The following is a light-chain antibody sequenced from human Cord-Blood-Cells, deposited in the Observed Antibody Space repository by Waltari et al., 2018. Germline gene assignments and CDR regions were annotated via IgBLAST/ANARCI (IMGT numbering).Light chain of an antibody. CDR1: QSVSSY. V-gene: IGKV3-11*01. CDR3: QQRSNWPPLT. J-gene: IGKJ4*01. CDR2: DAS. Sequence: EIVLPQSPATLSLSPGERAPLPCRASQSVSSYFSWYQQKPGQAPRLLIYDASNRATGIPARFSGSGSGTDFTLTISSLEPEDFAVYYCQQRSNWPPLTFGGGTKVEIK.